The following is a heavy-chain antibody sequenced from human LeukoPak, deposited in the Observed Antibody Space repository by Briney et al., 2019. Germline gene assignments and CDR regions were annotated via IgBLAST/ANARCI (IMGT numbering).Heavy chain of an antibody. V-gene: IGHV3-7*01. CDR2: IKQDGSEK. J-gene: IGHJ6*02. CDR3: ARGSRYSGYDWDYYYYGMDV. D-gene: IGHD5-12*01. CDR1: GFTFSSYW. Sequence: GGSLRLSCAASGFTFSSYWMSWVRQAPGKGLEWVANIKQDGSEKYYVDSMKGRFTISRDNAKNSLYLQMNSLRAEDTAVYYCARGSRYSGYDWDYYYYGMDVWGQGTTVTVSS.